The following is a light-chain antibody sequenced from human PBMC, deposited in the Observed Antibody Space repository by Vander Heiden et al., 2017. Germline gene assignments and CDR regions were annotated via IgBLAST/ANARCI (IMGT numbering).Light chain of an antibody. CDR3: SSYTSSSTV. V-gene: IGLV2-14*03. CDR1: SSDVGGYNY. Sequence: QSALTQPASLSGSPGQSITISCTVTSSDVGGYNYVSWYQQHPGKAPKLMIYDVSNRPSGVSNRFSGSKSGNTAALTISGLQAEDEADYYCSSYTSSSTVFGGGTKLTVL. CDR2: DVS. J-gene: IGLJ3*02.